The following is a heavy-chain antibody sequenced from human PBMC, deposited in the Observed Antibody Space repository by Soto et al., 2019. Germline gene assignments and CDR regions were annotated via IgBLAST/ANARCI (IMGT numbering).Heavy chain of an antibody. J-gene: IGHJ4*02. V-gene: IGHV3-23*01. D-gene: IGHD6-13*01. CDR3: AKMQTSIAAAANQLFDY. Sequence: EVQLLESGGGLVQPGGSLRLSCAASGFTFSSYAMSWVRQAPGKGLEWVSAISGSGGSTYYADSVKGRFTISRDNSQNTLYLPMNSLRAEDTAVYYCAKMQTSIAAAANQLFDYWGQGPLVTVSS. CDR2: ISGSGGST. CDR1: GFTFSSYA.